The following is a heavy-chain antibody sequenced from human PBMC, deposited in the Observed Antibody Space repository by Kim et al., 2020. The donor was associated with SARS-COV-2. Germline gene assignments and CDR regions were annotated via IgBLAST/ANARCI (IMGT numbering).Heavy chain of an antibody. V-gene: IGHV1-2*02. J-gene: IGHJ5*02. D-gene: IGHD1-26*01. CDR3: ARGGGADRNWFDP. Sequence: YAQKFQGRVTMTRDTSISTAYMELSRLRSDDTAVYYWARGGGADRNWFDPWSQGTLVTVSS.